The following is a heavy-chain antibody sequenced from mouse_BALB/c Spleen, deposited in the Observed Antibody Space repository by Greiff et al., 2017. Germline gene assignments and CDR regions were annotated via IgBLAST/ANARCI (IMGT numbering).Heavy chain of an antibody. CDR3: VRDTATYFDY. J-gene: IGHJ2*01. CDR2: IWTGGGT. V-gene: IGHV2-9-2*01. CDR1: GFSLTSYD. D-gene: IGHD1-2*01. Sequence: QVQLKQSGPGLVAPSQSLSITCTVSGFSLTSYDISWIRQPPGKGLEWLGVIWTGGGTNYNSAFMSRLSISKDNSKSQVFLKMNSLQTDDTAIYYCVRDTATYFDYWGQGTTLTVSS.